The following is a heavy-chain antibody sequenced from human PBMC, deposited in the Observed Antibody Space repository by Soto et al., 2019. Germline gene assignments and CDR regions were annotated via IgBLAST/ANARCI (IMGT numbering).Heavy chain of an antibody. J-gene: IGHJ4*02. V-gene: IGHV3-74*01. CDR2: INSVGNST. CDR3: ARGCNHFDY. D-gene: IGHD4-4*01. CDR1: GFTFSPFW. Sequence: EVQLVESGGGLVQPGGSLRLSCAASGFTFSPFWMHWVRQVPGKGPVWVSRINSVGNSTSYADSVKGRFTVSRDNAKNTLYLQMNRLRAEDTAVYYCARGCNHFDYWGQGTLVTVSS.